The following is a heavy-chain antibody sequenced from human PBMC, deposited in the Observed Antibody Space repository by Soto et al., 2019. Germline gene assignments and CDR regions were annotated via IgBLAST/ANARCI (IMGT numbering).Heavy chain of an antibody. CDR2: IYCSGSA. CDR1: GVSISSSNYY. V-gene: IGHV4-39*01. CDR3: ERRGSSSWYGV. Sequence: QLQLQESVPGLVKPSETLSLTCTVSGVSISSSNYYWGWIRQPPGKGLEWIGIIYCSGSAYYNPSLKGQANISVDTDKKQFSLKLSSVTAADTAVYYCERRGSSSWYGVWGQGTLVTVSS. D-gene: IGHD6-13*01. J-gene: IGHJ4*02.